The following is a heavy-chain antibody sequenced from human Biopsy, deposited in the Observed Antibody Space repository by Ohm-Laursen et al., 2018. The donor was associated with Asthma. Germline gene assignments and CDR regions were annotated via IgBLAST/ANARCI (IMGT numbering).Heavy chain of an antibody. D-gene: IGHD2-21*01. CDR3: ARSYCGGDCYYPFDY. Sequence: SVKVSCKASGYTFIGCHIHWMRQAPGQGLEWMGGIMPIFGTPNYAQKFQHRLTITADDSTTTVYMELSSLKLEDTAVYFCARSYCGGDCYYPFDYWGQGSLVTVSS. CDR2: IMPIFGTP. V-gene: IGHV1-69*13. CDR1: GYTFIGCH. J-gene: IGHJ4*02.